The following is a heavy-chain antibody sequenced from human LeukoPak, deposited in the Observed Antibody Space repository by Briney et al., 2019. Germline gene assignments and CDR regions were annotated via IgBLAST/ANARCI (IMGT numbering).Heavy chain of an antibody. Sequence: SETLSLTCTVSGGSISSYYWSWLRQPPGRGLEWIGYIYYRGSTNYNPSLKSRVTISVDTSKNQFSLKLSSVTAADTAVYYCAREGGNGYFDYWGQGTLVTVSS. CDR3: AREGGNGYFDY. J-gene: IGHJ4*02. D-gene: IGHD4-23*01. CDR1: GGSISSYY. CDR2: IYYRGST. V-gene: IGHV4-59*01.